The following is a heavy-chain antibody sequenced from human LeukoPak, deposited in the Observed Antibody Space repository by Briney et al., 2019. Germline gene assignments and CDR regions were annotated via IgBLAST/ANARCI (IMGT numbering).Heavy chain of an antibody. J-gene: IGHJ4*02. CDR1: GGSISTYY. CDR3: ARSSNSPSLPNDY. D-gene: IGHD6-6*01. V-gene: IGHV4-4*07. CDR2: IYTGGST. Sequence: SETLSLTCTVSGGSISTYYWNWIRQPAGKGLEWIGRIYTGGSTNYNPSLKSRVTMSVDTSKNQFSLKLSSVTAADTAVYYCARSSNSPSLPNDYWGQGTLVTVSS.